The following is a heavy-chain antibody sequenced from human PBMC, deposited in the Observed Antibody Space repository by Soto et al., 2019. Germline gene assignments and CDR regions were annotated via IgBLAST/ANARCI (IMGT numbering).Heavy chain of an antibody. Sequence: QVQLQESGPGLVKPSGTLSLTCAVSGGSISSSNWWSWVRQPPGKGLEWIGEIYHSGSTNYNPSPKSRVTISVDKSKNQFSLKLSSVTAADTAVYYCARAPYCSGGSCPRDYYYGMDVWGQGTTVTVSS. D-gene: IGHD2-15*01. J-gene: IGHJ6*02. CDR2: IYHSGST. CDR1: GGSISSSNW. V-gene: IGHV4-4*02. CDR3: ARAPYCSGGSCPRDYYYGMDV.